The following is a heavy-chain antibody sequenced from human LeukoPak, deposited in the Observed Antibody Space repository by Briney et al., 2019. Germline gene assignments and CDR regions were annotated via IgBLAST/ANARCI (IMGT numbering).Heavy chain of an antibody. CDR3: ARSLPYGGNDY. Sequence: ESGPALLKPTQTLTLTFTFSGFSLSTHGMCVSWIRQPPGKALEWLTRIDWDDDKYYSTSLKTRLTISKDTSKNQVVLTMTNMDPVDTATYYCARSLPYGGNDYWGQGTLVTVSS. D-gene: IGHD4-23*01. CDR1: GFSLSTHGMC. J-gene: IGHJ4*02. CDR2: IDWDDDK. V-gene: IGHV2-70*11.